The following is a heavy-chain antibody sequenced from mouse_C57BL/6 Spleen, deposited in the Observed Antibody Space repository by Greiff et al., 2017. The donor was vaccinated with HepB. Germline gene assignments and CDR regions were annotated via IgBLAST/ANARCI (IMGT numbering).Heavy chain of an antibody. D-gene: IGHD1-1*01. J-gene: IGHJ1*03. CDR3: ARGGYYYGSSYGYWYFDV. CDR2: ISYDGSN. CDR1: GYSITSGYY. V-gene: IGHV3-6*01. Sequence: EVQLVESGPGLVKPSQSLSLTCSVTGYSITSGYYWNWIRQFPGNKLEWMGYISYDGSNNYNPSLKNRISITRDTSKNQFFLKLNSVTTEDTATYYCARGGYYYGSSYGYWYFDVWGTGTTVTVSS.